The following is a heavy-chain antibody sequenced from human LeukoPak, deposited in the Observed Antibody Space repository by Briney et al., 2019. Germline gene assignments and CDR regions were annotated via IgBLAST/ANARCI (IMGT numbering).Heavy chain of an antibody. J-gene: IGHJ4*02. CDR1: GGSISSSSYY. V-gene: IGHV4-61*05. CDR3: ARGYQLPTYYFDY. D-gene: IGHD2-2*01. Sequence: SETLSLTCTVSGGSISSSSYYWGWIRQPPGKGLEWIGYIYYSGSTNYNPSLKSRVTISVDTSKNQFSLKLSSVTAADTAVYYCARGYQLPTYYFDYWGQGTLVTVSS. CDR2: IYYSGST.